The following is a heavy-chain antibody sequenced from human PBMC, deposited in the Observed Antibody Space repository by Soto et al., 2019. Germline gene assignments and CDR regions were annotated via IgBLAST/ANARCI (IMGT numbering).Heavy chain of an antibody. CDR1: GFTFDDYT. D-gene: IGHD7-27*01. Sequence: GGSLRLSCAASGFTFDDYTMHWVRQAPGKGLEWVSLISWDGGSTYYADSVKGRFTISRDNSKNSLYLQMDSLRTEDTALYYCTLGYYYYGMDVWGQGTTVTVS. CDR3: TLGYYYYGMDV. J-gene: IGHJ6*02. V-gene: IGHV3-43*01. CDR2: ISWDGGST.